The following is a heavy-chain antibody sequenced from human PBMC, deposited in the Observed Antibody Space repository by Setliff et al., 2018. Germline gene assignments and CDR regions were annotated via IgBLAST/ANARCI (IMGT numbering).Heavy chain of an antibody. CDR3: ARVQWEIAVKFHYNRMDV. J-gene: IGHJ6*04. Sequence: GASVKVSCKASGGTFSNFAISWVRQAPGQGFEWLGGIIPMFRTPEYAQKFQGRVAISADESRTAVYMELSSLRFDDTAAYYCARVQWEIAVKFHYNRMDVWGEGTQVTVSS. CDR1: GGTFSNFA. CDR2: IIPMFRTP. D-gene: IGHD1-26*01. V-gene: IGHV1-69*13.